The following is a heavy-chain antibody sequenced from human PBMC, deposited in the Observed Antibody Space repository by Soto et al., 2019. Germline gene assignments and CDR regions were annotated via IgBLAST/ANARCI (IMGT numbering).Heavy chain of an antibody. D-gene: IGHD2-2*01. V-gene: IGHV1-18*01. CDR1: GYVFTSYG. CDR3: ARDEPRLYGSRDEYYYYYGMDV. J-gene: IGHJ6*02. Sequence: QVRLEQSGPEAKKPGASVKVSCKASGYVFTSYGITSVRQAPGQGLEWMGWISAYNGNRNYAQKVQDSVPMTTDTSTSTAYMALRSLTSDDTAVYYCARDEPRLYGSRDEYYYYYGMDVRGEGTTVTVSS. CDR2: ISAYNGNR.